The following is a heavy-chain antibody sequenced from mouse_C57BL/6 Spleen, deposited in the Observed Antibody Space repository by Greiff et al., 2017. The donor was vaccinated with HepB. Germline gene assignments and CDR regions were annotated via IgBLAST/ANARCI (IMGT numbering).Heavy chain of an antibody. Sequence: EVKLMESGPGLVKPSQSLSLTCSVTGYSITSGYYWNWIRQFPGNKLEWMGYISYDGSNNYNPSLKNRISITRDTSKNQFFLKLNSVTTEDTATYYCARDRGDGYYHYWGQGTTLTVSS. CDR1: GYSITSGYY. D-gene: IGHD2-3*01. CDR3: ARDRGDGYYHY. V-gene: IGHV3-6*01. J-gene: IGHJ2*01. CDR2: ISYDGSN.